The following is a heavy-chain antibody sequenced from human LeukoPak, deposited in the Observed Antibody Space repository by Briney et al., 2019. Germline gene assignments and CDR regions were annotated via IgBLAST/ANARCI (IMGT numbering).Heavy chain of an antibody. Sequence: GGSLRLSCAASGFTFSSYEMSWVRQAPGKGLEWVSAISGSGGSTYYADSVKGRFTISRDNSKNTLYLQMNSLRAEDTAVYYCAKSSSWSAGYNWFDPWGQGTLVTVSS. CDR1: GFTFSSYE. D-gene: IGHD6-13*01. CDR3: AKSSSWSAGYNWFDP. J-gene: IGHJ5*02. V-gene: IGHV3-23*01. CDR2: ISGSGGST.